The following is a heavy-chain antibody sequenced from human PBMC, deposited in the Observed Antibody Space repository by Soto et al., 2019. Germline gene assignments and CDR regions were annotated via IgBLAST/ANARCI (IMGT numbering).Heavy chain of an antibody. CDR2: INAYNGNT. D-gene: IGHD1-26*01. CDR3: ARDAAVGLFDY. J-gene: IGHJ4*02. V-gene: IGHV1-18*01. Sequence: QVQLVQSGAEVKKPGASVKVSCKASGYTFTSYGMSWVRQAPGQGLEWMGWINAYNGNTKYAQKRQGRATMTTDTSTSTAYMELRSMRSDDTAVYYCARDAAVGLFDYWGQGTLVTVSS. CDR1: GYTFTSYG.